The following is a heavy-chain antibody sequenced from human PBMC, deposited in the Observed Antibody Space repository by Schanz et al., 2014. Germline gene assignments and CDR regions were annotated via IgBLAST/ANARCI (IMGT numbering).Heavy chain of an antibody. CDR1: GYTFTAYG. CDR3: ARGEYSSGWYDRDIAHFDY. CDR2: ISAQTGDT. V-gene: IGHV1-18*01. D-gene: IGHD6-19*01. Sequence: QVQLVQSGDEVKKPGASVKVSCQTSGYTFTAYGINWVRQAPGQGLEWIGWISAQTGDTRYAQKMQGRVTMTRDTSTSTAYMELRSLRSDDTAVYYCARGEYSSGWYDRDIAHFDYWGQGTLVTVSS. J-gene: IGHJ4*02.